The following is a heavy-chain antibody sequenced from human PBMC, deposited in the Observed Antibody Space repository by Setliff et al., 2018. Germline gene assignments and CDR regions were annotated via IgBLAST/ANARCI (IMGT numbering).Heavy chain of an antibody. D-gene: IGHD5-18*01. Sequence: PSETLSLTCSVSGGSITSRSYYWGWIRQPPGKGLAWIGSIYHSGSTYYNPSLNRLVTISVATSKNQFSLKLRSVTAADTAVYYCARFRYSYDQYGMDVWGQGTTVTVSS. V-gene: IGHV4-39*07. J-gene: IGHJ6*02. CDR1: GGSITSRSYY. CDR3: ARFRYSYDQYGMDV. CDR2: IYHSGST.